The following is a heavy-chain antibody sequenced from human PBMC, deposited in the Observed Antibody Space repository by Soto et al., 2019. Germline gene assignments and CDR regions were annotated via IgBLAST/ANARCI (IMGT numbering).Heavy chain of an antibody. CDR1: GFTFSDYY. CDR3: ARVFCISTSCYDWYYYYGMDV. D-gene: IGHD2-2*01. V-gene: IGHV3-11*01. Sequence: QVQLVESGGGLVKPGGSLRLSCAVSGFTFSDYYMSWIRQAPGKGLEWVSYISRSGSTIYNADSVKGRFTISRDNAKNSLYLQMNSLRADDTAVYYCARVFCISTSCYDWYYYYGMDVWGQGTTVTVSS. J-gene: IGHJ6*02. CDR2: ISRSGSTI.